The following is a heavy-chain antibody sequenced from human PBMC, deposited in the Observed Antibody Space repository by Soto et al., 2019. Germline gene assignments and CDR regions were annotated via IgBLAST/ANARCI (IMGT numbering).Heavy chain of an antibody. CDR1: GGSFSGYY. D-gene: IGHD6-13*01. CDR3: ARGGGAAAGIGY. CDR2: INHSGST. Sequence: QVQLQQWGAGLLKPSETLSLTCAVYGGSFSGYYWSWIRQPPGKGLEWIGEINHSGSTNYNPSLTIRVTLSVDTSKNQFSLRLSSVTAADTAVYYCARGGGAAAGIGYWGQGTLVTVSS. J-gene: IGHJ4*02. V-gene: IGHV4-34*01.